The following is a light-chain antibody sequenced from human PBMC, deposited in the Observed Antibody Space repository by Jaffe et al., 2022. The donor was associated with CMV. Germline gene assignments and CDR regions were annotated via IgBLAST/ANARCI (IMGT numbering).Light chain of an antibody. Sequence: DIVLTQSPGTLSLSPGERATLSCRASQSVSRSDLAWYQQKPGQAPRLLIYDASTRAAGIPDRFSGVGSGTDFTLTISRLEPDDFAVYYCQQYGDSPKTFGQGTKVE. CDR2: DAS. CDR1: QSVSRSD. J-gene: IGKJ1*01. V-gene: IGKV3-20*01. CDR3: QQYGDSPKT.